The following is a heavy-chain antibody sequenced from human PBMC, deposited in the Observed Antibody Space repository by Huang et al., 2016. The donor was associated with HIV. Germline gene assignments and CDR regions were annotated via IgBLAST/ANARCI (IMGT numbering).Heavy chain of an antibody. CDR3: ARDAAYVRGPARPPRDSSDA. CDR1: GGAITSHY. J-gene: IGHJ3*01. Sequence: QVQLQESGPGLVQPSETLSLICSVSGGAITSHYWSWIRQSPGKGLEWIGYIHERGRTKYNPSRKSRVTMSVDPSKNQFSLRLTSVTAADTAVYFCARDAAYVRGPARPPRDSSDAWGRGTVVTVSS. V-gene: IGHV4-59*11. CDR2: IHERGRT. D-gene: IGHD3-10*02.